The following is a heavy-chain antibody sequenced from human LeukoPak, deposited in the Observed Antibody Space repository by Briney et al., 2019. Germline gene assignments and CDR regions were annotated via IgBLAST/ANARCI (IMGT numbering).Heavy chain of an antibody. V-gene: IGHV3-64*01. Sequence: GGSLRLSCAASGFTFSSYAMHWVRQAPGKGLEYVSAISSNGGSTYYANSVKGRFTISRDNSKNTLYLQMGSLRAEDMAVYYCARGLWSGYYNYLRPRGGIDYWGQGTLVTVSS. J-gene: IGHJ4*02. CDR3: ARGLWSGYYNYLRPRGGIDY. D-gene: IGHD3-3*01. CDR1: GFTFSSYA. CDR2: ISSNGGST.